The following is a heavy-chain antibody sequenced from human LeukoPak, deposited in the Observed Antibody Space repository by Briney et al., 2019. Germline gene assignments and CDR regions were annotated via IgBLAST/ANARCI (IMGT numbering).Heavy chain of an antibody. V-gene: IGHV3-30-3*01. CDR1: GFTFSSYA. J-gene: IGHJ4*02. Sequence: GGSLRLSCAASGFTFSSYAMHWVRQAPGKGLEWVAVISYDGSNKYYADSVKGRFTISRDNAKNSLYLQMNSLRAEDTAVYYCARVEVLARGYFDYWGQGTLVTVSS. D-gene: IGHD3-3*02. CDR3: ARVEVLARGYFDY. CDR2: ISYDGSNK.